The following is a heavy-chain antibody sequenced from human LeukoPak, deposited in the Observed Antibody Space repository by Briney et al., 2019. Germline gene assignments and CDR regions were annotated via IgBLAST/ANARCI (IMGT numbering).Heavy chain of an antibody. CDR1: GFTFSSYG. J-gene: IGHJ4*02. CDR2: LWYDGSNK. Sequence: PGGSLRLSCAASGFTFSSYGMHWVRQAPGKGLEWVAVLWYDGSNKYYADSVRGRFTISRDNSKNTLYLQMNSLRAEDTAVYYCARDGRYCSGGSCSAGDYWGQGTLVTVSS. V-gene: IGHV3-33*01. CDR3: ARDGRYCSGGSCSAGDY. D-gene: IGHD2-15*01.